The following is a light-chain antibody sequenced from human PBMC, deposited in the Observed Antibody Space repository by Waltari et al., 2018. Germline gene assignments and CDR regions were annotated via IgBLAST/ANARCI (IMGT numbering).Light chain of an antibody. CDR1: QSLLYSNGYNY. CDR3: IQTLQTPLT. Sequence: DIVVTQSPLSLPVTPGEPASISCRSIQSLLYSNGYNYLDWYLQKPGQSPQLLIYLGSNRASGVPDRFSGSGSGTDFTLKISRVEAEDVGVYYCIQTLQTPLTFGGGTKVEIK. J-gene: IGKJ4*01. V-gene: IGKV2-28*01. CDR2: LGS.